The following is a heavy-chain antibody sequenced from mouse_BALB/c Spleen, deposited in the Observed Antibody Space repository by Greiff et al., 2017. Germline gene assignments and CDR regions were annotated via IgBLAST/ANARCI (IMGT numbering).Heavy chain of an antibody. CDR1: GYSITSDYA. CDR2: ISYSGST. Sequence: EVKLQESGPGLVKPSQSLSLTCTVTGYSITSDYAWNWIRQFPGNKLEWMGYISYSGSTSYNPSLKSRISITRDTSKNQFFLQLNSVTTEDTATYYCARGDYYGTGDYWGQGTSVTVSS. D-gene: IGHD1-1*01. J-gene: IGHJ4*01. CDR3: ARGDYYGTGDY. V-gene: IGHV3-2*02.